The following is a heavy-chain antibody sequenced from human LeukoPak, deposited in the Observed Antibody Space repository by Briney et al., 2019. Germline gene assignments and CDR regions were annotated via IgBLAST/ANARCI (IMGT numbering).Heavy chain of an antibody. D-gene: IGHD3-10*01. CDR1: GFTFSSYS. V-gene: IGHV3-48*01. CDR2: ISISSSTI. CDR3: ARGRLVRGVIILGWFDP. J-gene: IGHJ5*02. Sequence: PGGSLRLSCAASGFTFSSYSMSWVRQAPGKGLEWISYISISSSTIYYADSVKGRFTISRDNAKNSLYLQMNSLRAEDTAVYYCARGRLVRGVIILGWFDPWGQGTLVTVSS.